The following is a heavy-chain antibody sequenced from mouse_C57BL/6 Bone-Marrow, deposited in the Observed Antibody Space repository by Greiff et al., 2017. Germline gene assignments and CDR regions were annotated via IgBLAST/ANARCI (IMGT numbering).Heavy chain of an antibody. D-gene: IGHD2-4*01. CDR2: ISSGSSTI. CDR1: GFTFSDYG. Sequence: EVQRVESGGGLVKPGGSLKLSCAASGFTFSDYGMHWVRQAPEKGLEWVAYISSGSSTIYYADPVKGRFTISRDPAKNTLFLQLTSLRSEDTAMYYCARRVDDYDGGGYYDAMDYWGQGTSVTVSS. CDR3: ARRVDDYDGGGYYDAMDY. V-gene: IGHV5-17*01. J-gene: IGHJ4*01.